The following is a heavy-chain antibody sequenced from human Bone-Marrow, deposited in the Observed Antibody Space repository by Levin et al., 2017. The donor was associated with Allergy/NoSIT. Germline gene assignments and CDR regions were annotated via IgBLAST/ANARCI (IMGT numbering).Heavy chain of an antibody. CDR3: ARINRATETLYYYYMDV. Sequence: QTLSLTCAASGFTFGDYAIIWFRLAPGKGPEWVSFIRSKTYGGTTEYAASVKDRFIISRDDSKSIAYLQMNSLKIEDTAMYYCARINRATETLYYYYMDVWGKGTTVTVS. CDR2: IRSKTYGGTT. J-gene: IGHJ6*03. V-gene: IGHV3-49*03. CDR1: GFTFGDYA. D-gene: IGHD1-1*01.